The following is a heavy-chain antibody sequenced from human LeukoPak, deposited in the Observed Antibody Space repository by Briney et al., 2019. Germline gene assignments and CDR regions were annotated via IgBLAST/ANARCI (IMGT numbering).Heavy chain of an antibody. CDR3: AKRHCSGGTCYPLDY. V-gene: IGHV3-23*01. D-gene: IGHD2-15*01. J-gene: IGHJ4*02. CDR1: GFTFSAWD. CDR2: ISASGDRT. Sequence: GGSLRLSCSASGFTFSAWDMHWVRQAPGKGLEWVSAISASGDRTYYGDSAKGRFTISRDNSKNTLYLQMNSLGAEDTALYYCAKRHCSGGTCYPLDYWGQGTLGSVS.